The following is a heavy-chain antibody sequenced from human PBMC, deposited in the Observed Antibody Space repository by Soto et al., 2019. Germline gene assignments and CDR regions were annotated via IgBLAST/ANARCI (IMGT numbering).Heavy chain of an antibody. V-gene: IGHV3-30*19. Sequence: QLQLVESGGGVVQPGTSLRLSCTASGFMFKSYVMHWVRQAPGKGLEWVALTSYDGNNKYYGDSVKGRFTVSRDNSKNTLHLQMDSLRPEDTVLYYCARWGTTGGFDLWGQGTLVSVSS. CDR2: TSYDGNNK. CDR3: ARWGTTGGFDL. D-gene: IGHD3-16*01. CDR1: GFMFKSYV. J-gene: IGHJ4*02.